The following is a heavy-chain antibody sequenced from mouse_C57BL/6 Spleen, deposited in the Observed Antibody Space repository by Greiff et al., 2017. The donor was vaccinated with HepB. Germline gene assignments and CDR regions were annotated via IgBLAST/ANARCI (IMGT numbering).Heavy chain of an antibody. CDR2: ILPGSGST. J-gene: IGHJ3*01. CDR1: GYTFTGYW. Sequence: QVQLQQSGAELMKPGASVKLSCKATGYTFTGYWIEWVKQRPGHGLEWIGEILPGSGSTNYNEKFKGKATFTADTSSNTAYMQLSSLTTEDSAIYYWARDYGSSHTFAYWGQGTLVTVSA. CDR3: ARDYGSSHTFAY. D-gene: IGHD1-1*01. V-gene: IGHV1-9*01.